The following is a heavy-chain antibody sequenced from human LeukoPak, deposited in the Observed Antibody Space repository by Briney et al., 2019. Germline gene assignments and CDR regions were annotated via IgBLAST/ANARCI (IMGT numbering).Heavy chain of an antibody. V-gene: IGHV1-8*03. J-gene: IGHJ5*02. CDR1: GYTFTSYD. Sequence: ASVKVSCKASGYTFTSYDINWVRQATGQGLEWMGWINPNSGNTGYAQKFLGRVTITRNTSISTAYMELSSLRSEDTAVYYCARGRSRENWFDPWGQGTLVTVSS. CDR2: INPNSGNT. CDR3: ARGRSRENWFDP.